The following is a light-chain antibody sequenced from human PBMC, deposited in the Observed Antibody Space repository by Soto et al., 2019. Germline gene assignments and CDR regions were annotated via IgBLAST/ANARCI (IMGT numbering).Light chain of an antibody. CDR2: GPS. CDR3: QQYKDWPPLT. J-gene: IGKJ4*01. Sequence: EIAMTQSPVTLSASPGERVTLSCRASQSVNINLAWYQQRPGQAPRVLIYGPSNRASGIPDRFSGSGSGTDFTLTISSLEPDDFALYYCQQYKDWPPLTFGGGTRVEIK. CDR1: QSVNIN. V-gene: IGKV3D-15*01.